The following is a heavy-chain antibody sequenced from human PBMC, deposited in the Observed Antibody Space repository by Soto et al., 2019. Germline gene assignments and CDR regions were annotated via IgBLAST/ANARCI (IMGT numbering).Heavy chain of an antibody. J-gene: IGHJ5*02. Sequence: PSETLSLTCTVSGDSIISRDFYWGWVRQPPGKGLEWIGSIFYLGSSYYNPSLKSRVTMSVDTSKNQFSLRLRSVTAADTALYFCARHSLALRKNNWFDPWGQGIMVTVS. D-gene: IGHD3-3*02. CDR2: IFYLGSS. V-gene: IGHV4-39*01. CDR3: ARHSLALRKNNWFDP. CDR1: GDSIISRDFY.